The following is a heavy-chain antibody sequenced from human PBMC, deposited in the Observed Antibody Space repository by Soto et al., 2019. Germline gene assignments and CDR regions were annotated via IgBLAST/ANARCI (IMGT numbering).Heavy chain of an antibody. CDR2: ISFDGSSK. Sequence: QVQLVESGGGVVQPGRSLRLSCAASGFTFSRYAMHWVRQAPGKGLEWLAVISFDGSSKIYADFVKGRFTISRDSSKSPLYLELRPEDTAVYYCARDGGGSYPDCDFDFWGRGTLVTVSS. D-gene: IGHD1-26*01. CDR1: GFTFSRYA. J-gene: IGHJ2*01. CDR3: ARDGGGSYPDCDFDF. V-gene: IGHV3-30-3*01.